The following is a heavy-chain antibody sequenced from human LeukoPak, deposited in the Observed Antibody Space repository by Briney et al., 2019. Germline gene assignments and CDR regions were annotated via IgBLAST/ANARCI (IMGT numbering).Heavy chain of an antibody. J-gene: IGHJ4*02. CDR1: GFTFSSYA. D-gene: IGHD3-10*01. CDR3: ARVSSYGSGSYYHYYFDY. V-gene: IGHV3-23*01. Sequence: GGSLRLSCAASGFTFSSYAMSWVRQAPGKGLEWVSVISGSGGSRNYADSVKGRFTISRDNSKNTLFLQLNSLRAEDTAVYYCARVSSYGSGSYYHYYFDYWGQGTLVTVSS. CDR2: ISGSGGSR.